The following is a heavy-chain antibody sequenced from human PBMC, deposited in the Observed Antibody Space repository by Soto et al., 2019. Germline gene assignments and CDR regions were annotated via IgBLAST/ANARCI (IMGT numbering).Heavy chain of an antibody. D-gene: IGHD1-26*01. CDR3: AGVGIFGSYYMNYYYGMEV. CDR2: INPNSGGT. J-gene: IGHJ6*02. Sequence: ASVKVSCKASGYTFTGYYMQWVRQAPGQGLEWMGWINPNSGGTNYAQKFQGWVTMTRDTSISTAYMELSRLRSDDTAVYYCAGVGIFGSYYMNYYYGMEVWGQGTTVIVSS. CDR1: GYTFTGYY. V-gene: IGHV1-2*04.